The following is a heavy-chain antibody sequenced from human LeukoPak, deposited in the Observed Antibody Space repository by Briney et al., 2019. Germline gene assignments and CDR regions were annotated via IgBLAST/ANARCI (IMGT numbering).Heavy chain of an antibody. CDR3: TRVAARPSG. CDR1: GFTFSGSA. J-gene: IGHJ4*02. Sequence: PGGSLRLSCAASGFTFSGSAIHWVRQASGKGLEWVGRIRSKANSYATAYAASVKSRFTVSRDDSKNTAYLQMNSLKTEDTAVYYCTRVAARPSGWGQGTLVTVSS. V-gene: IGHV3-73*01. D-gene: IGHD6-6*01. CDR2: IRSKANSYAT.